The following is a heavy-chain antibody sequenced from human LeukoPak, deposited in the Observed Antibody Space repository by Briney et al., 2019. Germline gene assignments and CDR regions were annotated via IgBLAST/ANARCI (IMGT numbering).Heavy chain of an antibody. V-gene: IGHV1-46*01. J-gene: IGHJ4*02. CDR1: GYTFTTYY. D-gene: IGHD5-12*01. CDR2: IKPEGGTT. CDR3: ARLEGITATMGD. Sequence: ASVKVPCKTSGYTFTTYYIHWVRQAPGQGLDWMGVIKPEGGTTIYAQKFQGRVTLTRDTSTSTVYMDLTSLRSEDTAVYYCARLEGITATMGDWGQGTLVTVSS.